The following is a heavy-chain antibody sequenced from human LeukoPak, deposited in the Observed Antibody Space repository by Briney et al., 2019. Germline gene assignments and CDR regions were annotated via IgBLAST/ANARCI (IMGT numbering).Heavy chain of an antibody. CDR3: ARELHSGSYYFDY. CDR2: LYHGGST. CDR1: GYSISSGYY. D-gene: IGHD1-26*01. V-gene: IGHV4-38-2*02. J-gene: IGHJ4*02. Sequence: DPSETLSLTCSVSGYSISSGYYWGWIRQPPGKGLEWIGSLYHGGSTYYKPSLKSRVTTSVDTSKNRFSLKLTSVTAADTAVYYCARELHSGSYYFDYWGQGTLVTVSS.